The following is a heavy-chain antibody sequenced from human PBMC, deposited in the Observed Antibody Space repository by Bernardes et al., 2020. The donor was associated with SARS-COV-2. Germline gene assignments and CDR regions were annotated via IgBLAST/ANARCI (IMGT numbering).Heavy chain of an antibody. CDR1: GYTFSNYG. Sequence: AGVKVPRKASGYTFSNYGISWVRQAPGQGLEWMGWISADNGNTDYAQKVQDRVTMTTDTSTSTAYMELRSLRSDDTAVYYCATVVGYSYGGGWFDPWGQGTLVTVSS. CDR2: ISADNGNT. V-gene: IGHV1-18*01. CDR3: ATVVGYSYGGGWFDP. J-gene: IGHJ5*02. D-gene: IGHD5-18*01.